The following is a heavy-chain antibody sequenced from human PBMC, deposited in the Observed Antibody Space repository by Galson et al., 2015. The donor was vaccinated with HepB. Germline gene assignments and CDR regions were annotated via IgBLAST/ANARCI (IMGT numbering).Heavy chain of an antibody. CDR1: GVSISSSNYY. V-gene: IGHV4-39*07. CDR3: ARAHRDVYGDYHFDL. Sequence: ETLSLTCTVSGVSISSSNYYWGWIRQPPGKGLEWIGSLYSSGNTYYNPSLKSRVTISVGTSKNQFSLRLSSVTAADTAVYYCARAHRDVYGDYHFDLWGQGTLVTVSS. J-gene: IGHJ4*02. D-gene: IGHD4-17*01. CDR2: LYSSGNT.